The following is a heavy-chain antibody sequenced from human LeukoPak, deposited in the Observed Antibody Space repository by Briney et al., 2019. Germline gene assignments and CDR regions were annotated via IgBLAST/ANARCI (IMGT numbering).Heavy chain of an antibody. J-gene: IGHJ4*02. Sequence: GGSLRLSCAASGFTFSSYAMSWVRQAPGKGLEWVSAISGSGGSTYYADSVKGRFTTSRDNSKNTLYLQMNSLRAEDTAVYYCAKDRYYYDSSGYYYGGYFDYWGQGTLVTVSS. CDR1: GFTFSSYA. CDR2: ISGSGGST. CDR3: AKDRYYYDSSGYYYGGYFDY. D-gene: IGHD3-22*01. V-gene: IGHV3-23*01.